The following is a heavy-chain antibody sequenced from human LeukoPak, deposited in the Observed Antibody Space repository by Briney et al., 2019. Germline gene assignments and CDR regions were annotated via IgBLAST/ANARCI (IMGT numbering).Heavy chain of an antibody. J-gene: IGHJ3*02. V-gene: IGHV4-31*03. CDR2: IYYSGST. CDR1: GGSISSGGYY. CDR3: ARVIVVVKAFDI. D-gene: IGHD2-21*01. Sequence: KPSETLSLTCTVSGGSISSGGYYWSWIRQHPGKGLEWIGYIYYSGSTYYNPSLKSRVTISVDTSKNQFSLKLSSVTAADTAVYYCARVIVVVKAFDIWGQGTMVTVSS.